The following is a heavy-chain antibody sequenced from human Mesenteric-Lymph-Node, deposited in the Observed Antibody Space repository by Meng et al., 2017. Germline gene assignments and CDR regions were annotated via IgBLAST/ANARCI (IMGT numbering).Heavy chain of an antibody. CDR3: ARVSSGYSYGYYFDY. J-gene: IGHJ4*02. CDR1: GDTFSGYA. CDR2: IIPIFGTA. D-gene: IGHD5-18*01. V-gene: IGHV1-69*06. Sequence: GRLVHVGVAVKTLGSSVKVSCKASGDTFSGYAISWVRQAPGQGLEWMGGIIPIFGTANYAQKFQGRVTITADKSTSTAYMELSSLRSEDTAVYYCARVSSGYSYGYYFDYWGQGTLVTVSS.